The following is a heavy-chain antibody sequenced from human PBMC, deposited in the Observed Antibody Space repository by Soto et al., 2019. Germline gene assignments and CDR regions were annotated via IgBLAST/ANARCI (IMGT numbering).Heavy chain of an antibody. D-gene: IGHD3-3*01. CDR3: AREDFDSEIYYGMGV. V-gene: IGHV1-69*01. J-gene: IGHJ6*02. CDR1: GGTFSSYA. CDR2: IIPIFNAT. Sequence: QVQLVQSGSSVKKPGSSVKVSCKASGGTFSSYAISWVRQAPGQGLEWMGGIIPIFNATPYAQKFQGRVTITADESTSTAYMELSSLRSEDTAVYYCAREDFDSEIYYGMGVWGQGTTVTVSS.